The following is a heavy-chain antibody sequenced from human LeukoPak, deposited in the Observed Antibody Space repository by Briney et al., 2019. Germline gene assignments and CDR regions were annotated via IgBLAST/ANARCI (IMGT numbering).Heavy chain of an antibody. D-gene: IGHD6-19*01. CDR2: MFGRGDSP. CDR3: AKTTTGYSSGRFPGWPVDY. V-gene: IGHV3-23*01. Sequence: GGSLRLSCRASGFTFSSYAMYWVPQSPGKGLEGVSGMFGRGDSPHYADSVKGRFTISRDNSKNTVYLQMNSLRAEDTAVYYCAKTTTGYSSGRFPGWPVDYWGQGTLVTVSS. J-gene: IGHJ4*02. CDR1: GFTFSSYA.